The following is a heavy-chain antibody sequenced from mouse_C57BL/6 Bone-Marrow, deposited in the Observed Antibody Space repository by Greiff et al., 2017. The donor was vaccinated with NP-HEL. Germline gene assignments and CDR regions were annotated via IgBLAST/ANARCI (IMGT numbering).Heavy chain of an antibody. CDR1: GYTFTDHT. CDR2: IYPRDGST. V-gene: IGHV1-78*01. J-gene: IGHJ4*01. D-gene: IGHD5-1*01. Sequence: VQLQQSDAELVKPGASVKISCKVSGYTFTDHTIHWMKQRPEQGLEWIGYIYPRDGSTTYNEKFKGKATLTADKSSSTAYMQLNSLTSEDAAVYFCAGRGTCFAMDYWGQGTSVTVSS. CDR3: AGRGTCFAMDY.